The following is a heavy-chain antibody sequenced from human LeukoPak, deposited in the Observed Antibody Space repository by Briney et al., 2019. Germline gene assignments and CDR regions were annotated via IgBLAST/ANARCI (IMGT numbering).Heavy chain of an antibody. Sequence: SETLSLTCTVSGGSISSYYWNWIRQPPGRGLEWIGYNHYSGSTNYNPSLKSRVTMYIDTSKNQFFLKLSSVTAADTAMYYCAKSNGYGLIDYWGQGTLVTVSS. J-gene: IGHJ4*02. D-gene: IGHD5-12*01. CDR3: AKSNGYGLIDY. V-gene: IGHV4-59*08. CDR1: GGSISSYY. CDR2: NHYSGST.